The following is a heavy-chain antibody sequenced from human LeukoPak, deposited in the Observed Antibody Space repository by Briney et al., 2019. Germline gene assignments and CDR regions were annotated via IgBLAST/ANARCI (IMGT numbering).Heavy chain of an antibody. J-gene: IGHJ4*02. CDR1: GFSFGSYA. CDR3: ARDPPRDGYNLEY. D-gene: IGHD5-24*01. Sequence: PGGSLRLSCAASGFSFGSYAMTWVRQAPGKGLEWVAVISYDGSNKYYADSVKGRFTISRDNSKNTLYLQMNSLRAEDTAVYYCARDPPRDGYNLEYWGQGTLVTVSS. CDR2: ISYDGSNK. V-gene: IGHV3-30*04.